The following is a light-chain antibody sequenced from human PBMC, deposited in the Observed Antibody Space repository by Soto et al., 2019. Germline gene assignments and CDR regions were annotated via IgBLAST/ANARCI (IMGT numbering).Light chain of an antibody. CDR2: AAS. Sequence: DIQMTQSPSSLSASVGDRVTITCRASQSITTYLNWYRQKPGKAPKLLIYAASSLQSGVPSRFSGSGSGTEFTLTISSLQPEDFATYYCLQHNTYPLTFGGGTKVDIK. J-gene: IGKJ4*01. CDR3: LQHNTYPLT. V-gene: IGKV1-17*01. CDR1: QSITTY.